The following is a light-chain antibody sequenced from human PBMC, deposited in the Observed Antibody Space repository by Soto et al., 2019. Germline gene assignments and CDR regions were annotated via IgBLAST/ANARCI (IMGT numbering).Light chain of an antibody. CDR3: QQLLSYPIT. J-gene: IGKJ5*01. Sequence: DIQLTQSPSFLSASVGDRVTITCRASQGISSYLAWYQQKPGKAPKLLIYAASTLQSGVPLRFSGSGSGTSFTLTISSLQPEDFATYYCQQLLSYPITFGK. CDR1: QGISSY. CDR2: AAS. V-gene: IGKV1-9*01.